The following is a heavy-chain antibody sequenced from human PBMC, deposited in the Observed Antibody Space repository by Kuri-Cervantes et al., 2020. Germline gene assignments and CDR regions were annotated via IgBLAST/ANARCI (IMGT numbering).Heavy chain of an antibody. J-gene: IGHJ5*02. V-gene: IGHV4-39*07. CDR3: ARTRITFGGVIVIRWFDP. CDR2: IYYSGST. D-gene: IGHD3-16*02. CDR1: GGSISSSSYY. Sequence: SETLSLTCTVSGGSISSSSYYWGWIRQPPGKGLEWIGNIYYSGSTYYNPSLKSRVTISVDTSKNQFSLKLSSVTAADTAVYYCARTRITFGGVIVIRWFDPWGQGTLVTVSS.